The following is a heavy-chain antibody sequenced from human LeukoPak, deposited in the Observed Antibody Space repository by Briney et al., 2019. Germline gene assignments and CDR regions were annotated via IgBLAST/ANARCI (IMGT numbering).Heavy chain of an antibody. CDR3: ASGYGGNYYFDY. CDR2: ISWNSGSI. CDR1: GFTFEDYA. V-gene: IGHV3-9*01. J-gene: IGHJ4*02. D-gene: IGHD5-12*01. Sequence: PGRSLRLSCAASGFTFEDYAIHGVRQAPGKGLEGVSGISWNSGSIGYADSVKGRLTISRDNAKNSLYLQMNSLRAEDTALYYCASGYGGNYYFDYWGQGTLVTVSS.